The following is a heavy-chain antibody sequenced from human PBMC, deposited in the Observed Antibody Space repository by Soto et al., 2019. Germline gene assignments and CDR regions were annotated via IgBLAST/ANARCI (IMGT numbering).Heavy chain of an antibody. CDR1: GYTFTSYA. J-gene: IGHJ6*02. D-gene: IGHD1-26*01. Sequence: SVKVSCKASGYTFTSYAIRWVRQAPGQGLEWMGGIIPYFGNTNYAQKFQGRVTITADESTSTAYMELSSLRSEDTAVYYCGGWEHSRGYYYYGMDVWGQGTTVTVSS. V-gene: IGHV1-69*01. CDR2: IIPYFGNT. CDR3: GGWEHSRGYYYYGMDV.